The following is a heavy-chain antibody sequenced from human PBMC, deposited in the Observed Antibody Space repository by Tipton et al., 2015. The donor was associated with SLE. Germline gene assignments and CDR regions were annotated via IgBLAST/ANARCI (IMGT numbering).Heavy chain of an antibody. CDR1: GYTFTSYD. V-gene: IGHV1-2*02. J-gene: IGHJ3*02. CDR3: ARDAAVAGSGAFDI. CDR2: INPNSGGT. Sequence: QSGAEVKKPGASVKVSCKASGYTFTSYDINWVRQAPGQGLEWMGWINPNSGGTNYAQKFQGRVTMTRDTSISTAYMELSRLRSDDTAVYYCARDAAVAGSGAFDIWGQGTRVTVSS. D-gene: IGHD6-19*01.